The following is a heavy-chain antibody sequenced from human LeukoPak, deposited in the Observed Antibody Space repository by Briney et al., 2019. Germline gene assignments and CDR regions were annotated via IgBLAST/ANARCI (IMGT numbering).Heavy chain of an antibody. J-gene: IGHJ6*03. CDR3: AREGSSGWCGGDYYYMDV. V-gene: IGHV3-48*03. CDR1: GFTFSSYE. Sequence: GGSLRLSCAASGFTFSSYEMNWVRQAPGKGVEWVSYISSSGSTIYYADSVKGRFTISRDNAKNSLYLQMNSLRAEDTAVYYCAREGSSGWCGGDYYYMDVWGKGTTVTISS. CDR2: ISSSGSTI. D-gene: IGHD6-19*01.